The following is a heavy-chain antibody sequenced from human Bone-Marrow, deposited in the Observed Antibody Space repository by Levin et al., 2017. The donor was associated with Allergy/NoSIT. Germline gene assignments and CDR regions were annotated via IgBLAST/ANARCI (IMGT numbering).Heavy chain of an antibody. CDR2: INHSGST. CDR1: GGSFSGYY. J-gene: IGHJ4*02. Sequence: PGGSLRLSCAVYGGSFSGYYWSWIRQPPGKGLEWIGEINHSGSTNYNPSLKSRVTISVDTSKNQFSLKLSSVTAADTAVYYCARSGIVVVPALPHRDFDYWGQGTLVTVSS. D-gene: IGHD2-2*01. V-gene: IGHV4-34*01. CDR3: ARSGIVVVPALPHRDFDY.